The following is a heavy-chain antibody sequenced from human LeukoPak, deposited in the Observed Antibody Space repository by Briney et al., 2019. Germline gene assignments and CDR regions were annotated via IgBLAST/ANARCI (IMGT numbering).Heavy chain of an antibody. CDR3: ARDRVRGNSNPFFDY. D-gene: IGHD4-11*01. V-gene: IGHV4-61*01. J-gene: IGHJ4*02. CDR1: GGSVSSGTYY. CDR2: IYYSGST. Sequence: SETLSLTCTVSGGSVSSGTYYWSLIRQPPGKGLEWIGYIYYSGSTNYNPSLKSRVTISVDTSKNQFSLKLSSVTAADTAVYYCARDRVRGNSNPFFDYWGQGTLVTVSS.